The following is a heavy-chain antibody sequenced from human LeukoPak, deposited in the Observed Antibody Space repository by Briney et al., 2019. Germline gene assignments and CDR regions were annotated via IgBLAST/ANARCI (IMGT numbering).Heavy chain of an antibody. J-gene: IGHJ4*02. V-gene: IGHV3-21*04. Sequence: GGSLRLSCAASGFTFSSYSMNWARQAPGKGLEWVSSISSRSSYIYYADSVKGRFTISRDNAKNSLYLQMNSLRAEDTAVYYCAKGGGITRPYFDYWGQGTLVTVSS. D-gene: IGHD3-16*01. CDR2: ISSRSSYI. CDR3: AKGGGITRPYFDY. CDR1: GFTFSSYS.